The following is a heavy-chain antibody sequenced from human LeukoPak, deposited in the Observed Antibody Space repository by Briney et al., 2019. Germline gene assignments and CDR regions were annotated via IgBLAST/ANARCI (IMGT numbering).Heavy chain of an antibody. J-gene: IGHJ3*02. V-gene: IGHV4-39*01. CDR2: IYYSGST. D-gene: IGHD2-15*01. Sequence: SETLSLTCTVSGGSISSSSYYWGWIRQPPGKGPEWIGSIYYSGSTYYNPSLKSRVTISVDTSKNQFSLKLSSVTAADTAVYYCARRCSGGSCYDAFDIWGQGTMVTVSS. CDR1: GGSISSSSYY. CDR3: ARRCSGGSCYDAFDI.